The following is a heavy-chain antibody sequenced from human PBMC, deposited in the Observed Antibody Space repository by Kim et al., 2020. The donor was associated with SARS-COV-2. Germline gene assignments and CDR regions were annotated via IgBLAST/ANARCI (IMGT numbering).Heavy chain of an antibody. D-gene: IGHD2-21*02. V-gene: IGHV3-11*06. CDR1: GMTVNDDY. CDR2: ISGNGHYI. J-gene: IGHJ5*02. Sequence: GGSLRLSCVASGMTVNDDYMSWLRQSPGRGLEWLSYISGNGHYIGYADSVKGRFTISRDNTNQSLFLQMNSLTAEDAAIYYCSRGLPRLKFDPWGQGTLV. CDR3: SRGLPRLKFDP.